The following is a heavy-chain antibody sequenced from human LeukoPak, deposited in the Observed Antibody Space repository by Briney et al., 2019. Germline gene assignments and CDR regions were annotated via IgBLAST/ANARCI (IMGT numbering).Heavy chain of an antibody. CDR1: GLTFSSYA. CDR2: ISGSGGST. D-gene: IGHD6-19*01. J-gene: IGHJ6*02. V-gene: IGHV3-23*01. Sequence: GGSLRLSCAASGLTFSSYAMSWVRQAPGKGLEWVSAISGSGGSTYYAGSVKGRFTISRDNSKNTLYLQMNSLRAEDTAVYYCAKEGLAYYYYGMDVWGQGTTVTVSS. CDR3: AKEGLAYYYYGMDV.